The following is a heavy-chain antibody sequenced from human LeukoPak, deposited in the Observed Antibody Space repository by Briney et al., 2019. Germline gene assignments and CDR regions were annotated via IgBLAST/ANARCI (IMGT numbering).Heavy chain of an antibody. D-gene: IGHD3-16*01. CDR2: IYYSERA. CDR1: GGSVSNYY. J-gene: IGHJ6*02. V-gene: IGHV4-59*02. CDR3: ARGDLALSGTREYYYYYGMDV. Sequence: SETLSLTCSVSGGSVSNYYWNWIRQVPGKGLEWIGFIYYSERATYNPSLKSRVTISINTSKNQFSLKLTSVTTADTAVYYCARGDLALSGTREYYYYYGMDVWAKGPRSPSP.